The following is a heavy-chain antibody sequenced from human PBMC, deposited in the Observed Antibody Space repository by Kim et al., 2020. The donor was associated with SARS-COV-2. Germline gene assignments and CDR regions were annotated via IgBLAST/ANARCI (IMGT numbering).Heavy chain of an antibody. CDR3: ARGDSSGYYYVTAFDI. V-gene: IGHV1-69*01. Sequence: KFQGRVTITADESTSTAYMELSSLRSEDTAVYYCARGDSSGYYYVTAFDIWGQGTMVTVSS. J-gene: IGHJ3*02. D-gene: IGHD3-22*01.